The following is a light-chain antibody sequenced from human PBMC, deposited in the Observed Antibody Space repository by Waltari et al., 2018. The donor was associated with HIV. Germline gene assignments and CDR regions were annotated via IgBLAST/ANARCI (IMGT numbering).Light chain of an antibody. V-gene: IGLV1-44*01. CDR2: YNN. J-gene: IGLJ2*01. CDR3: AAWDVPLNGPV. Sequence: QSVLTQPPSASGTPGQRVTISSSGSSSNIGSKTVNWYQQFPGTAPKPLLYYNNQRASGMPDRFWGSKAGPSASLAISGRQSEDEADYDCAAWDVPLNGPVFGGGTKLTVL. CDR1: SSNIGSKT.